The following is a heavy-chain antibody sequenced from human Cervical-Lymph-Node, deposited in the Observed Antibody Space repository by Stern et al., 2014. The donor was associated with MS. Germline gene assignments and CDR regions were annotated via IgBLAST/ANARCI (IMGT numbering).Heavy chain of an antibody. D-gene: IGHD3-10*01. Sequence: VQLGESGAEVKKPGSSVKVSCKASGGTFSIYAVSWVRQAPGQGLEWMGGIIPMFGTANYPQKMQGRVTITADESTSTAHMELSNLRSEDTAIYFCVRSNYDGGNGFYHYAMDVWGQGTTVIVSS. J-gene: IGHJ6*02. CDR3: VRSNYDGGNGFYHYAMDV. CDR1: GGTFSIYA. V-gene: IGHV1-69*01. CDR2: IIPMFGTA.